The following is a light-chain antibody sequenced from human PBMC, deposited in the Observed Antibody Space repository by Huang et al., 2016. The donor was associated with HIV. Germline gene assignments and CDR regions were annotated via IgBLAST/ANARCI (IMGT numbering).Light chain of an antibody. Sequence: EIVMTQSPATLSASPGERATLSCRASQSVRSNIAWYQHKPGQSPSLLIFGASTRATGVPARFSGSESGTEVTLTISSLQSEDFAIYYCQQYDNWPPRGTFGQGTKVEMK. CDR1: QSVRSN. CDR3: QQYDNWPPRGT. CDR2: GAS. J-gene: IGKJ1*01. V-gene: IGKV3-15*01.